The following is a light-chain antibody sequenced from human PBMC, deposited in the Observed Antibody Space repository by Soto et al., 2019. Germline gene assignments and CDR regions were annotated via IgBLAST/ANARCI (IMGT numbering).Light chain of an antibody. CDR3: SSYAGSNKLV. CDR1: SSDFGAYDS. J-gene: IGLJ1*01. Sequence: SVLTQPPSASGSPGQSVTISCTGSSSDFGAYDSVSWYQQHPGKAPKLLIYEVAKRPSGVPDRFSGSKSGNTASLTVSGLQAEDEADYYCSSYAGSNKLVFGTGTKVTVL. CDR2: EVA. V-gene: IGLV2-8*01.